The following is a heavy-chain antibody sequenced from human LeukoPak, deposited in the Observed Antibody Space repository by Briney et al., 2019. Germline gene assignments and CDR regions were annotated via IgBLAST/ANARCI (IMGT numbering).Heavy chain of an antibody. CDR2: ISYDGSNK. CDR3: AKDMITFGGVIVKGDAFDI. CDR1: GFTFSSYA. J-gene: IGHJ3*02. Sequence: GGSLRLSCAASGFTFSSYAMHWVRQAPGKGLEWVAVISYDGSNKYYADSVKGRFTISRDNSKNTLYLQMNSLRAEDTAVYYCAKDMITFGGVIVKGDAFDIWGQGTMVTVSS. V-gene: IGHV3-30-3*01. D-gene: IGHD3-16*02.